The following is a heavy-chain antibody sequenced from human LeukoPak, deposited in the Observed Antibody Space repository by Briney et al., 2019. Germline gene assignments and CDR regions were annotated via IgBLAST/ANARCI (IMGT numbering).Heavy chain of an antibody. V-gene: IGHV3-49*03. Sequence: GGCLRLSCSGSAFILGDYFMNWFRQAPGKGLEWVGFIRSKPYGGTIEYAASVKGRFIISRDDSKSIAYLQMNSMKTEDRAVYYCVREEHRRYDGSGHGGFEHWGRGTLVTVSS. J-gene: IGHJ4*02. CDR1: AFILGDYF. D-gene: IGHD3-10*01. CDR2: IRSKPYGGTI. CDR3: VREEHRRYDGSGHGGFEH.